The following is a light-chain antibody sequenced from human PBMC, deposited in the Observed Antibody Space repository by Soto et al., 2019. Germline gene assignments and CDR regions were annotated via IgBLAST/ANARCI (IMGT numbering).Light chain of an antibody. CDR1: QSISSW. V-gene: IGKV1-5*03. CDR2: KAS. J-gene: IGKJ1*01. Sequence: DIQMTQSPSTLSASVGARVTITGRASQSISSWLAWSQQKPGKAPKLLIYKASSLESGVPSRFSGSGSGTECTLTISSLPTDDFATYYWQQYNSYPWTCGQATKVEIK. CDR3: QQYNSYPWT.